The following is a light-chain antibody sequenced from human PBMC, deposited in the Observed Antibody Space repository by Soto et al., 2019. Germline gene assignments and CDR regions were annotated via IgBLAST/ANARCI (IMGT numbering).Light chain of an antibody. Sequence: EIVMTQSPATLSVSPGERATLSCRASQSVFIKVTWYQHKPGQAPRLLIHDAYNRATGIPARFSGSGSSTDFTLTISSLEPEDFAVYFCPQRSNWPLTFGGGTKVDI. CDR2: DAY. CDR1: QSVFIK. J-gene: IGKJ4*01. CDR3: PQRSNWPLT. V-gene: IGKV3-11*01.